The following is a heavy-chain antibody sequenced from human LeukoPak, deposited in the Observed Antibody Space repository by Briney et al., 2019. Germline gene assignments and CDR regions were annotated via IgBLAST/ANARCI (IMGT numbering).Heavy chain of an antibody. CDR3: TRPTIPGNYYYYYGMDV. D-gene: IGHD5-12*01. J-gene: IGHJ6*02. Sequence: GGSLRLSCTASGFTFGDYAMSWFRQAPGKGLEWVGFIRSKAYGGTTEYAASVKGRFTISRDDSKSIAFLQMNSLKTEDTAVYYCTRPTIPGNYYYYYGMDVWGQGTTVTVSS. CDR1: GFTFGDYA. V-gene: IGHV3-49*03. CDR2: IRSKAYGGTT.